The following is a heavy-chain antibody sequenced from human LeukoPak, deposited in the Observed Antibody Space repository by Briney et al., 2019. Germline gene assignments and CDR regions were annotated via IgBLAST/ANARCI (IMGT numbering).Heavy chain of an antibody. J-gene: IGHJ2*01. D-gene: IGHD1-14*01. CDR2: IDPSASHT. V-gene: IGHV5-10-1*01. CDR3: ARRNREKAISLDL. Sequence: GESLRLSCEASGYSFTNYWISWVRQMPGRGLDWMGRIDPSASHTNYNPSFRGHITISVDRSISTVYLQWGSLQASDTAIYYCARRNREKAISLDLWGRGTVVTVSS. CDR1: GYSFTNYW.